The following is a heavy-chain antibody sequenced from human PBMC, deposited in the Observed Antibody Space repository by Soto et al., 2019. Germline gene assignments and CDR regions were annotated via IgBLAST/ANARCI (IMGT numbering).Heavy chain of an antibody. V-gene: IGHV1-69*06. CDR2: IIPIFGPA. CDR1: GGSFTTDA. J-gene: IGHJ6*02. CDR3: ARSNGMDV. Sequence: SVEASFTGSGGSFTTDAISWVRQAPGQGLEWMEGIIPIFGPANYAQKYQGRVTITADKAASTAYMELRSLRCEDTAVYYCARSNGMDVWGQGTTVTVSS.